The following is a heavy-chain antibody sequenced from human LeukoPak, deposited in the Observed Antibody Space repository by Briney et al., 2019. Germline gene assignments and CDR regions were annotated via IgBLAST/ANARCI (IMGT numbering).Heavy chain of an antibody. J-gene: IGHJ3*02. CDR2: ISYHGSNK. CDR3: AKDDCSSTSCYHDI. V-gene: IGHV3-30*18. CDR1: GFIFSNYA. D-gene: IGHD2-2*01. Sequence: GGSLRLSCAASGFIFSNYAMHWVRQAPGKGLEWVAVISYHGSNKNYIDSVKGRFTIPRDNSKNTLYLQMNSLRAEDTAVYYCAKDDCSSTSCYHDIWGQGTMVTVSS.